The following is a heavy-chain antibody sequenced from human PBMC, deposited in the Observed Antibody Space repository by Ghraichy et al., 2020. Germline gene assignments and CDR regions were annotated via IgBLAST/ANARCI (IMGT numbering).Heavy chain of an antibody. Sequence: LSLTCAASGFTFSSYSMNWVRQAPGKGLEWVSYISSSSSTIYYADSVKGRFTISRDNAKNSLYLQMNSLRDEDTAVYYCARDMFRGSGMDVWGQGTTVTVSS. V-gene: IGHV3-48*02. D-gene: IGHD3-10*02. CDR2: ISSSSSTI. J-gene: IGHJ6*02. CDR1: GFTFSSYS. CDR3: ARDMFRGSGMDV.